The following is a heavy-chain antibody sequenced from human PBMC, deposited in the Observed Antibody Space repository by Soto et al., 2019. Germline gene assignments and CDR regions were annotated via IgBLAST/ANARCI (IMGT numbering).Heavy chain of an antibody. J-gene: IGHJ4*02. CDR2: IKPDGGEK. V-gene: IGHV3-7*01. CDR1: GFIFSSYW. D-gene: IGHD3-10*01. CDR3: ARDPVRGDDYNFDF. Sequence: GGSLRLSCAGSGFIFSSYWMAWDRQAPGKGLEWVANIKPDGGEKNYVDSVKGRFTISRDNADNSVFLQMSSLRAEDTAVYYCARDPVRGDDYNFDFWGQGTLVTVSS.